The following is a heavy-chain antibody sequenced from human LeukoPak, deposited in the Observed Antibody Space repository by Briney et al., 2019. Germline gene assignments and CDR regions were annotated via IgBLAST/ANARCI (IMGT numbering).Heavy chain of an antibody. CDR3: ATYSGYDFVH. V-gene: IGHV4-4*09. Sequence: SETLSLTCTVSGGSISSYYWSWIRQPPGKGLEWIGYIYTSGNINYNPSLKSRVTVSLDTSKNQFSLKLTSVTAADTAVYYCATYSGYDFVHWGQGILVTVSS. CDR2: IYTSGNI. CDR1: GGSISSYY. J-gene: IGHJ4*02. D-gene: IGHD5-12*01.